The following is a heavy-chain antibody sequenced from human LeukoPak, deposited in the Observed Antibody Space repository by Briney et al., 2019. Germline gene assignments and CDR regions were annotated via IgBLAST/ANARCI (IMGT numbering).Heavy chain of an antibody. D-gene: IGHD3-3*01. J-gene: IGHJ4*02. CDR3: ASRAGDYDFWSGYYFDY. Sequence: SETLSLTCAVYGGSFSGYYWSWIRQPPGKGLEWIGEINHSGSTNYNPSLKSRVAISVDTSKNQFSLKLSSVTAADTAVYYCASRAGDYDFWSGYYFDYWGQGTVVTVSS. CDR2: INHSGST. CDR1: GGSFSGYY. V-gene: IGHV4-34*01.